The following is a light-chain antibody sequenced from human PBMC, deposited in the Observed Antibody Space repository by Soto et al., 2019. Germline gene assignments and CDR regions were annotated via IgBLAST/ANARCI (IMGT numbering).Light chain of an antibody. Sequence: QSALTQPASVSGSPGQSITIFCTGTSSDVGSYNLVSWYQQHPGKAPKLMIYEGSKRPSGVSNRFSGSKSGNKASLTISGLQAEDEADYYCCSYAGSSTLDVFGTGTKVTVL. CDR1: SSDVGSYNL. V-gene: IGLV2-23*01. J-gene: IGLJ1*01. CDR3: CSYAGSSTLDV. CDR2: EGS.